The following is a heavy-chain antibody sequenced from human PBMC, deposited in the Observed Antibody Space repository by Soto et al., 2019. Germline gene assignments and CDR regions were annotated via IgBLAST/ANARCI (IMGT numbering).Heavy chain of an antibody. Sequence: QVQLAQSGAEERKPGASVKVSCEATGYTFTAYAMHWVRQAPGQRLEWMGWINPANGNTKYSQKFQGRLTITSDTSANTVYMELTSLTSEATAMYYCTRSAISPYGGLIGPFDYWGQGNLVTVSS. CDR1: GYTFTAYA. D-gene: IGHD3-16*02. CDR2: INPANGNT. CDR3: TRSAISPYGGLIGPFDY. V-gene: IGHV1-3*05. J-gene: IGHJ4*02.